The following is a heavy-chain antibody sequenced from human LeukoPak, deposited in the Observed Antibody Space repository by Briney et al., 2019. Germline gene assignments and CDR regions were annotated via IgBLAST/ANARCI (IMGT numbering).Heavy chain of an antibody. Sequence: SETLSLTCTVSGGSITNYYWAWIRQPPGEGLEWIGNIYYTGGTKYNPSLRSRVTISVDPSKNQFSLKLSFVTAADTAMYYCARDRTVGITGTTGAFDIWGQGTMVTVSS. V-gene: IGHV4-59*12. CDR3: ARDRTVGITGTTGAFDI. J-gene: IGHJ3*02. D-gene: IGHD1-7*01. CDR1: GGSITNYY. CDR2: IYYTGGT.